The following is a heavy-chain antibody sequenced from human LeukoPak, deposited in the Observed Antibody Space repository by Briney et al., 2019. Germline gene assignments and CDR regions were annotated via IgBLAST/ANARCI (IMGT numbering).Heavy chain of an antibody. CDR2: FDPEDGET. D-gene: IGHD6-13*01. CDR1: GYTLTELS. V-gene: IGHV1-24*01. CDR3: ARAQSLTAPAGTFANS. Sequence: ASVKVSCKVSGYTLTELSMHWVRQAPGKGLEWMGGFDPEDGETIYAQKFQGRVTMTRDTSTSTVYMELSSLRSEDTAVYYCARAQSLTAPAGTFANSWGQGTLVTVSS. J-gene: IGHJ4*02.